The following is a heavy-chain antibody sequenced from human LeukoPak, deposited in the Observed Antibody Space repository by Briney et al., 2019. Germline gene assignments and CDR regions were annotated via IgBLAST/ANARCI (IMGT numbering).Heavy chain of an antibody. CDR1: GFTISNYA. V-gene: IGHV3-23*01. Sequence: GGSLRLSCAASGFTISNYAMTWVRQAPGKGLEWVSTISGSGGSTYYADSVKGRFTISRDNSKNTVYLQMNSLRAEDTAVYYCATSQYAGNAGGSVGYWGQGTLVTVSS. CDR2: ISGSGGST. D-gene: IGHD4-23*01. J-gene: IGHJ4*02. CDR3: ATSQYAGNAGGSVGY.